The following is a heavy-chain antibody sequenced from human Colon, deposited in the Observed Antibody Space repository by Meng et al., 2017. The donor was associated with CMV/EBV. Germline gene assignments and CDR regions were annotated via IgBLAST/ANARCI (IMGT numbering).Heavy chain of an antibody. CDR1: TYA. D-gene: IGHD2-2*01. J-gene: IGHJ5*02. CDR3: ARVVGYCSGSSCPPRRWFDL. V-gene: IGHV1-69*06. Sequence: TYAINWVRKDTGQGLEWLGGIVPVVGTENYKKSFRERLKISADKSTSTAYMELSSLRSDDTAVYFCARVVGYCSGSSCPPRRWFDLWGQGTLVTVSS. CDR2: IVPVVGTE.